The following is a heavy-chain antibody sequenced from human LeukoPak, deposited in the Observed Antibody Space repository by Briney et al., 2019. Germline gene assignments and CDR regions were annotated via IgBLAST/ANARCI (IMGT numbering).Heavy chain of an antibody. V-gene: IGHV1-46*01. CDR3: ARVATITSEYFQH. D-gene: IGHD5-12*01. Sequence: ASVKVSCKASGYSFTSYGISWVRQAPGQGLEWMGIINPSGGSTSYAQKFQGRVTMTRDTSTSTVYMELSSLRSEDTAVYYCARVATITSEYFQHWGQGTLVTVSS. CDR1: GYSFTSYG. J-gene: IGHJ1*01. CDR2: INPSGGST.